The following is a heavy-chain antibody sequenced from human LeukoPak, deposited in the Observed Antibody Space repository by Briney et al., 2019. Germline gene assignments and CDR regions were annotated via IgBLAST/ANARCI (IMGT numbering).Heavy chain of an antibody. Sequence: GASVKVSCKASGYTFTSYPIHWVRQAPGQRLEWMGWINADSGNTKYSQDFQGRVTITRDTSASTAYMELSSLRSEDTAMYYCARNLGSDSSWGQGTLVTVSS. CDR1: GYTFTSYP. V-gene: IGHV1-3*03. CDR3: ARNLGSDSS. CDR2: INADSGNT. D-gene: IGHD2-21*01. J-gene: IGHJ5*02.